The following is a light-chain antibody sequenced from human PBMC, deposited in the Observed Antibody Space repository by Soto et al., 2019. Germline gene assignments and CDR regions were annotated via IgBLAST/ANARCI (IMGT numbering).Light chain of an antibody. CDR1: QSVSSY. CDR3: QRPINSPPFT. J-gene: IGKJ5*01. CDR2: DDS. V-gene: IGKV3-11*01. Sequence: EIVWTQSPATLSLSPGERATLSCMASQSVSSYLAWYQQKPGQAPRLLIYDDSNRATGIPPRFSGSGAGTAFTDPISRLADEDFAVYYGQRPINSPPFTCGQTTRPEI.